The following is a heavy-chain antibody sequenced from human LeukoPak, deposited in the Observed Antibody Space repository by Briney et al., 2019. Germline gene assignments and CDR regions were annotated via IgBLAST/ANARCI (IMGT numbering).Heavy chain of an antibody. CDR2: IYYSGST. V-gene: IGHV4-39*07. D-gene: IGHD1-7*01. CDR1: GGSISSSSYY. CDR3: ARKLELPDNWFDP. Sequence: SETLSLTCTVSGGSISSSSYYWGWIRQPPGQGLEWIGSIYYSGSTYYNPSLKSRVTISVDTSKNQFSLKLSSVTAADTAVYYCARKLELPDNWFDPWGQGTLVTVSS. J-gene: IGHJ5*02.